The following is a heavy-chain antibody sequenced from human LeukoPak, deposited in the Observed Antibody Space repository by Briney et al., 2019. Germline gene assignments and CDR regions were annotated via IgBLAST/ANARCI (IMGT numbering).Heavy chain of an antibody. CDR2: KSVSGHT. Sequence: SETLSLTCTVSGGSISNYYWNWIRQPAGKGLEWIGRKSVSGHTNYRSSLESRVTMSVDTSKNQFSLKLNAMTTADTAVYYCTRGAGWLSDYWGQGILVTVSS. D-gene: IGHD5-12*01. CDR3: TRGAGWLSDY. CDR1: GGSISNYY. V-gene: IGHV4-4*07. J-gene: IGHJ4*02.